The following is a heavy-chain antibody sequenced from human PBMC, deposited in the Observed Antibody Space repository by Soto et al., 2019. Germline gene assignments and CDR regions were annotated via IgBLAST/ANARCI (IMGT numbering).Heavy chain of an antibody. CDR1: GGSMSSGDYY. V-gene: IGHV4-31*03. D-gene: IGHD1-1*01. J-gene: IGHJ6*02. Sequence: SETLSLTCTVPGGSMSSGDYYWTWIRQHPGKGLEWIGYINYRGSLYYNPSLKSRVSMSVVTSKNQFSLNLSSVTAADTAVYYCARELPQRQGRNMDVWGQGTTVTVYS. CDR2: INYRGSL. CDR3: ARELPQRQGRNMDV.